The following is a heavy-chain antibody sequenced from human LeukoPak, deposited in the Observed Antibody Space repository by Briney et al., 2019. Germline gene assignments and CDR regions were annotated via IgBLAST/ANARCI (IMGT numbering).Heavy chain of an antibody. CDR3: ARRYYDTTGYAFDI. CDR2: VGRDGSI. Sequence: GSLRLSCVASGFTFNTYTMNWVRQAPGKGLEWISCVGRDGSIHYADSVKGRITISRDNAKNSLFLQTNSLRAEDTAIYYCARRYYDTTGYAFDIWGQGTMVTVSS. CDR1: GFTFNTYT. D-gene: IGHD3-22*01. J-gene: IGHJ3*02. V-gene: IGHV3-21*01.